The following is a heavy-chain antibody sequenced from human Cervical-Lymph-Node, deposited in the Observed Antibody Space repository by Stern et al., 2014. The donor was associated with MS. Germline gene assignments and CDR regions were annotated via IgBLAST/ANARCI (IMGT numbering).Heavy chain of an antibody. CDR1: GFTFSNYS. V-gene: IGHV3-21*01. CDR3: GGNY. Sequence: EVQLVESGGGLVKPGGSLRLSCAASGFTFSNYSMSWVRQAPGKGLEWVSSITSTSTYTYYAASVRGRFTISRDNAKKSLYLQMNSLRAEDTAVYYCGGNYWGQGTLVTVSS. CDR2: ITSTSTYT. J-gene: IGHJ4*02.